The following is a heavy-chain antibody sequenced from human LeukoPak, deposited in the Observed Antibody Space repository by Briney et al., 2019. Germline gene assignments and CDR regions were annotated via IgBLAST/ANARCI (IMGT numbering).Heavy chain of an antibody. J-gene: IGHJ4*02. CDR1: GFTFDDYA. CDR2: ISWNSGSI. V-gene: IGHV3-9*03. CDR3: AKGTLAGPLDY. Sequence: PGGSLRLSCAASGFTFDDYAMHWVRQAPGKGLEWVSGISWNSGSIDYADSVKGRFTISRDNAKNSLYLQMNSLRAEDMALYYCAKGTLAGPLDYWGQGTLVTVSS.